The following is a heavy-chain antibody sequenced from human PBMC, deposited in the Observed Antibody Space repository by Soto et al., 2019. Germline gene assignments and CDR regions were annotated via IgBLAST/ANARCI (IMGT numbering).Heavy chain of an antibody. CDR1: GYTFTSYG. V-gene: IGHV1-18*01. Sequence: ASGYTFTSYGISWVRQAPGQGLEWMGWISAYNGNTNYAQKLQGRVTMTTDTSTSTAYMELRSLRSDDTAVYYCARDNNKHSGDAFDIWGQGTMVTVSS. D-gene: IGHD1-26*01. J-gene: IGHJ3*02. CDR3: ARDNNKHSGDAFDI. CDR2: ISAYNGNT.